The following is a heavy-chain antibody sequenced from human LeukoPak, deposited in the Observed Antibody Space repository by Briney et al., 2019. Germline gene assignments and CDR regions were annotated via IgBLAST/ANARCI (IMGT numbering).Heavy chain of an antibody. Sequence: PGGSLRLSCAASGFTFDDYGVHWVRQPPGKGLEWVSGISWNSGNIGYADSVKGRFTISRDNAKNSLYLQMDILKPEDTAFYYCAKVHGYNSGWYDSWGQGTLVTVSS. D-gene: IGHD6-19*01. CDR2: ISWNSGNI. CDR3: AKVHGYNSGWYDS. V-gene: IGHV3-9*01. J-gene: IGHJ5*01. CDR1: GFTFDDYG.